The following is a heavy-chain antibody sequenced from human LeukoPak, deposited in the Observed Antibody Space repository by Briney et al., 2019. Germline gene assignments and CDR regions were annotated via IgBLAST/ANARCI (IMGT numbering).Heavy chain of an antibody. CDR2: ISSGSRNM. J-gene: IGHJ4*02. Sequence: GGSLRLSCTASGFTFSDQHINWVRQAPGKGLEWISSISSGSRNMYYADSVKGRFTISRDNSKNTLYLQMNSLRAEDTAVYYCAKEQRRSYGYSTAGPFDYWGQGTLVTVSS. V-gene: IGHV3-21*01. CDR1: GFTFSDQH. D-gene: IGHD6-13*01. CDR3: AKEQRRSYGYSTAGPFDY.